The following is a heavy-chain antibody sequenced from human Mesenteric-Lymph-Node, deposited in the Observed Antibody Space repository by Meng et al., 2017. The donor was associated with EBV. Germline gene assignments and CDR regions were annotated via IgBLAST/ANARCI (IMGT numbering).Heavy chain of an antibody. CDR1: GASVSSYTHY. J-gene: IGHJ2*01. CDR2: SYYSGST. D-gene: IGHD6-19*01. CDR3: ARAVAGDWYFDL. V-gene: IGHV4-61*01. Sequence: QGQLQESGPGLEKASQTLSLTCTVSGASVSSYTHYWSWIRQPPGKGLEWIGYSYYSGSTSYNPSLTTRVTISVDTSKNQFSLKLNSVTAADTAVYYCARAVAGDWYFDLWGRGTLVTVSS.